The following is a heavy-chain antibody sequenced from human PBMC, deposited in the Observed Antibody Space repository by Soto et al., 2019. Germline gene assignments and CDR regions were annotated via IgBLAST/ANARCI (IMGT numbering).Heavy chain of an antibody. CDR2: FIPIIGSS. CDR1: GGTFSSFS. V-gene: IGHV1-69*01. J-gene: IGHJ3*02. CDR3: ARGKALDI. Sequence: QLQLVQSGAEVKKPGSSVKVSCKATGGTFSSFSINWVRQAPGQGLEWMGGFIPIIGSSNYAQRFQGRLTITADEARSTASLELGSLTSEDTAVFYCARGKALDIWGQGTWVTVSS.